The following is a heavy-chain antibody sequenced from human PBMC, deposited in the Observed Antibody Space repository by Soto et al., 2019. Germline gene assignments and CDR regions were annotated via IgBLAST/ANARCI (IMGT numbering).Heavy chain of an antibody. V-gene: IGHV4-34*01. CDR3: ARKDILTGYSNWFDP. J-gene: IGHJ5*02. CDR1: GGSFSGYY. D-gene: IGHD3-9*01. CDR2: INHSGST. Sequence: SETLSLTCAVYGGSFSGYYWSWIRQPPGKGLEWIGEINHSGSTNYNPSLKSRVTISVDTSNNQFSLKLSSVTAADTAVYYCARKDILTGYSNWFDPWGQGTLVTVSS.